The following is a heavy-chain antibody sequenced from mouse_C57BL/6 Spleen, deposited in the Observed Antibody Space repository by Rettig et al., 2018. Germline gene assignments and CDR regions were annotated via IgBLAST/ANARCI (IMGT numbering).Heavy chain of an antibody. V-gene: IGHV1-54*01. J-gene: IGHJ1*03. CDR3: ASPYEFDLRYFDV. CDR1: GYSFTNYL. D-gene: IGHD2-4*01. CDR2: INPGSGGT. Sequence: QVQLQQSGAELVRPGPSVKVSCKASGYSFTNYLIEWVKQRPGQGLEWIGGINPGSGGTNYNEKVKGKETLTADKSTSTAYMQLSSLTSEESAVYFCASPYEFDLRYFDVWGTGTTVTVAS.